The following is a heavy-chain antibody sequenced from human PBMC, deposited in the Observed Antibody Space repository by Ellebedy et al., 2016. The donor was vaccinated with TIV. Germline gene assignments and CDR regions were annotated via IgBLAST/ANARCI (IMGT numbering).Heavy chain of an antibody. J-gene: IGHJ2*01. Sequence: GESLKISCAVSGFPFSNYAMYWVRQAPGKGLEWVSLISGSGGVTFYRDSVKGRFTISRDNSKNTLYLQMDSPRAEDTAVYYCAKEVKVRAGPWYFDLWGRGALVTVSS. D-gene: IGHD3-10*01. CDR3: AKEVKVRAGPWYFDL. CDR1: GFPFSNYA. V-gene: IGHV3-23*01. CDR2: ISGSGGVT.